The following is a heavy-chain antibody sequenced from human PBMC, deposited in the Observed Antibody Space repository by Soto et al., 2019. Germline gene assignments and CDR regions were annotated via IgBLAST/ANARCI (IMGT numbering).Heavy chain of an antibody. J-gene: IGHJ4*02. CDR3: AKDQYCSGGSCYYY. D-gene: IGHD2-15*01. V-gene: IGHV3-30*18. CDR1: GFTFSSYG. Sequence: GGSLRLSCAASGFTFSSYGMHWVRQAPGKGLEWVAVISYDGSNKYYADSVKGRFTISRDNSKNTLYLQMNSLRAEDTAVYYCAKDQYCSGGSCYYYWGQGTLVTVSS. CDR2: ISYDGSNK.